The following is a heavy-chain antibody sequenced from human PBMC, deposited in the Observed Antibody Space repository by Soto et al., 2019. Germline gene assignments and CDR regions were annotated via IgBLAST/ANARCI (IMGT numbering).Heavy chain of an antibody. J-gene: IGHJ4*02. D-gene: IGHD3-22*01. V-gene: IGHV4-34*01. CDR1: GGSFSGYY. CDR3: ARKGRVGYVISDFDY. Sequence: SETLSLTCAVYGGSFSGYYWSWIRQPPGKGLEWIGEINHSGSTNYNPSLKSRVTISVDTSKNQFSLKLSSVTAADTAVYYCARKGRVGYVISDFDYWGQGTLVTVSS. CDR2: INHSGST.